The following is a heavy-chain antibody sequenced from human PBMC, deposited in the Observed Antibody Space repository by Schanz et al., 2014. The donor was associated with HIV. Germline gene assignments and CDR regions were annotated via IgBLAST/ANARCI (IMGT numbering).Heavy chain of an antibody. Sequence: EVQLVESGGGLVQPGGSLRLSCTASGFTFSNYWMHWVRQAPGEGLVWVSRISSDGRTTIYADYVKGRFTISRDNAKNTLYLQMNSLRAEDTAVYYCARDYRFLQEYYYGMDVWGQGTTVSVS. V-gene: IGHV3-74*01. CDR1: GFTFSNYW. CDR2: ISSDGRTT. D-gene: IGHD3-3*01. J-gene: IGHJ6*02. CDR3: ARDYRFLQEYYYGMDV.